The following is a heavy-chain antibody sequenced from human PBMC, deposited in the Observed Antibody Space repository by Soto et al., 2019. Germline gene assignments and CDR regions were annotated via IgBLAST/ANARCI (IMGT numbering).Heavy chain of an antibody. CDR1: GFTFGSYV. J-gene: IGHJ6*02. Sequence: GESLKISCAASGFTFGSYVMSWVRQAPGKGLEWVAVIWYDGSNKYYADSVKGRFTISRDNSKNTLYLQMNSLRAEDTAVYYCTRATPLSFYNRETYYGMDVWGQGTTVTVSS. V-gene: IGHV3-33*08. CDR2: IWYDGSNK. D-gene: IGHD1-1*01. CDR3: TRATPLSFYNRETYYGMDV.